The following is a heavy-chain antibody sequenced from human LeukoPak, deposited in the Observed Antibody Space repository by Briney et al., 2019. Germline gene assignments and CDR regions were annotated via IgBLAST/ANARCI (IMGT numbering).Heavy chain of an antibody. CDR2: IYHSGST. J-gene: IGHJ3*02. Sequence: SGTLSLTCAVSGGSISSSNWWSWVRQPPGKGLEWIGEIYHSGSTYYSPSLKSRVTISVDTSKNQFSLRLSSVTAADTAVYYCARQVFWSGYPDAFDIWGQGTMVTVSS. CDR3: ARQVFWSGYPDAFDI. V-gene: IGHV4-4*02. D-gene: IGHD3-3*01. CDR1: GGSISSSNW.